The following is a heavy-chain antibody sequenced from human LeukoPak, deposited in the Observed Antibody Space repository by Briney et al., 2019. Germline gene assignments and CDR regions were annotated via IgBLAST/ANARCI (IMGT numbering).Heavy chain of an antibody. CDR2: ITWKGDGT. CDR3: AELGITMIGGV. D-gene: IGHD3-10*02. Sequence: GGSLRLSCAASGFTFDDYGMSWVRQVPGEGLEWVSGITWKGDGTGHADSVKGRFTISRDNAKNSLYLQMNSLRAEDTAVYYCAELGITMIGGVWGKGTTVTISS. J-gene: IGHJ6*04. V-gene: IGHV3-20*04. CDR1: GFTFDDYG.